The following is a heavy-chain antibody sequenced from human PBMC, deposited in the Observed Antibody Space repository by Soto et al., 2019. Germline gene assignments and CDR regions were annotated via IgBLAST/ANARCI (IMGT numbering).Heavy chain of an antibody. Sequence: ASVKVSCKASGYTFTSYGISWVRQAPGQGLEWMGWISAYNGNTNYAQKLQGRVTMTTDKSTSTAYMELRSLRSEDTAVYYCARDRVESGYPEYFQHWGQGTLVTVSS. D-gene: IGHD3-22*01. CDR2: ISAYNGNT. V-gene: IGHV1-18*01. CDR3: ARDRVESGYPEYFQH. CDR1: GYTFTSYG. J-gene: IGHJ1*01.